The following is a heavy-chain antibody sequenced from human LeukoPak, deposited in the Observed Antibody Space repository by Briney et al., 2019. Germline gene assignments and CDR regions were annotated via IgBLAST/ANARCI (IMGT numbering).Heavy chain of an antibody. V-gene: IGHV3-23*01. CDR2: ISGSGGST. J-gene: IGHJ4*02. CDR3: AKDRSWAATTTRLYSFDY. CDR1: GFTFSSYS. Sequence: GGYLRLSCAASGFTFSSYSMNWVRQAPGKGLEWVSGISGSGGSTYYADSVKGRFTISRDNSKNTLYLQMSSLGAEDTAVYYCAKDRSWAATTTRLYSFDYWGQGTLVTVSS. D-gene: IGHD1-26*01.